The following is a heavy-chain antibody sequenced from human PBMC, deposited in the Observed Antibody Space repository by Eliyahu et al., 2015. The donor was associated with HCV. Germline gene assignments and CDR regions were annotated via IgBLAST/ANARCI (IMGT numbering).Heavy chain of an antibody. Sequence: QVQLVQSGAEVKKPGASVKVSCKASGYXFTSYGISWVRQAPGXGLEWMGWISAYNGNTNYAQKLQGRVTMTTDTSTSTAYMELRSLRSDDTAVYYCARGGYGDFPYYYYGMDVWGQGTTVTVSS. CDR2: ISAYNGNT. CDR3: ARGGYGDFPYYYYGMDV. CDR1: GYXFTSYG. D-gene: IGHD4-17*01. J-gene: IGHJ6*02. V-gene: IGHV1-18*01.